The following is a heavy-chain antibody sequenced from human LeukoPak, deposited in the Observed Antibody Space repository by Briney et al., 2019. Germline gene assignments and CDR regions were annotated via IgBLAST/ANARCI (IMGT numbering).Heavy chain of an antibody. D-gene: IGHD2/OR15-2a*01. CDR2: INSDGSTT. CDR1: GFTFDNAW. Sequence: GGSLRLSCAASGFTFDNAWMSWVRQAPGKGLVWVSRINSDGSTTSYADSVKGRFTISRDNAKNTLYLQMNSLRAEDTAVYYCARVGTTSNFYYYYGMDVWGQGTTVTVSS. J-gene: IGHJ6*02. V-gene: IGHV3-74*01. CDR3: ARVGTTSNFYYYYGMDV.